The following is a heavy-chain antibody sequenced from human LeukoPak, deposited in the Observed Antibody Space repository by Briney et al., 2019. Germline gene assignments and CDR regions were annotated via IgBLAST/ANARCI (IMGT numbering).Heavy chain of an antibody. J-gene: IGHJ4*02. CDR1: GGSIGIYY. D-gene: IGHD1-26*01. CDR3: ARGWAPRGQKSYFDY. Sequence: SETLSLTCTVSGGSIGIYYWTWIRQSAGKGLEWLGRMYASGDFNYNPFLKSRVTMSVDTSKNQFSLNLNSVTAADTAVYYCARGWAPRGQKSYFDYWGRGTLVTVSS. CDR2: MYASGDF. V-gene: IGHV4-4*07.